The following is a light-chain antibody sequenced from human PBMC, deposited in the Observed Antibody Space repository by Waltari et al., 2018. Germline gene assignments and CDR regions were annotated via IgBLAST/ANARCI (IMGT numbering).Light chain of an antibody. CDR1: RSDVGGYNY. CDR3: SAYAGSNIVV. CDR2: DLN. V-gene: IGLV2-8*01. Sequence: QSALTQPPSASGSPGQSVAISCTGTRSDVGGYNYVSWYQPPPGRAPKLIIYDLNNRPSGVPDRFSGSKAGNTASLTVSGLQAEDEAAYYCSAYAGSNIVVFGGGTRLTVL. J-gene: IGLJ2*01.